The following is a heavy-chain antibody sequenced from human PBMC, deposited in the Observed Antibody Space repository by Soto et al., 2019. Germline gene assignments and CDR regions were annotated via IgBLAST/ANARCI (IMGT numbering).Heavy chain of an antibody. D-gene: IGHD2-8*01. CDR1: GYSFTSYW. CDR3: ARPPLTDNWFDP. Sequence: PGESLKISCKGSGYSFTSYWVSWVRQMPGKGLEWMGRIDPSDSYTNYSPSFQGHVTISADKSISTAYLQWSSLKASDTAMYYCARPPLTDNWFDPRGQGTLVAVSS. CDR2: IDPSDSYT. V-gene: IGHV5-10-1*01. J-gene: IGHJ5*02.